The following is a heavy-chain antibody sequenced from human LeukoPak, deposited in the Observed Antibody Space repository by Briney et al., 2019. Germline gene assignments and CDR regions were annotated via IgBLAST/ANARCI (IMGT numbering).Heavy chain of an antibody. CDR3: AREDWFHFDY. V-gene: IGHV3-7*03. CDR1: GFAVSSNY. Sequence: GGSLRLSCAASGFAVSSNYMSWVRQAPGKGLEWVANINKDATAKYYVDSVKGRFTISRDNAKNSLYLQMNGLRAEDTAVYYCAREDWFHFDYWGQGTLVTVSS. J-gene: IGHJ4*02. CDR2: INKDATAK. D-gene: IGHD3-10*01.